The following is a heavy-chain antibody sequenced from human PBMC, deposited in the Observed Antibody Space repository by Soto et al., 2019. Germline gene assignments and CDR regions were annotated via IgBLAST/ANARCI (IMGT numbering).Heavy chain of an antibody. Sequence: SETLSLTCAVYGGSFSGYYWSWIRQPPGKGLEWIGEINHSGSTNYNPSLKSRVTISVDTSKNQFSLKLSSVTAADTAVYYCARAGMAWNHYGSGSYYNVWGQGTLVTVSS. J-gene: IGHJ4*02. CDR1: GGSFSGYY. D-gene: IGHD3-10*01. V-gene: IGHV4-34*01. CDR2: INHSGST. CDR3: ARAGMAWNHYGSGSYYNV.